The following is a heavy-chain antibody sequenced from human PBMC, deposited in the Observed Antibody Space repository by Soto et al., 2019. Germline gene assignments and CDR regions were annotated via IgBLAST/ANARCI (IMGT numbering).Heavy chain of an antibody. D-gene: IGHD5-12*01. CDR3: ARQAYYSGYDWRDV. V-gene: IGHV4-59*08. Sequence: SETLSLTCTVSGASITSYYWSWIRQPPGKGLEWIGYIHYSGSTNYNPSLKSRVTIAVDKSKTQFSLEVTSVTAADTAVYYCARQAYYSGYDWRDVWGKGATVTVSS. J-gene: IGHJ6*04. CDR1: GASITSYY. CDR2: IHYSGST.